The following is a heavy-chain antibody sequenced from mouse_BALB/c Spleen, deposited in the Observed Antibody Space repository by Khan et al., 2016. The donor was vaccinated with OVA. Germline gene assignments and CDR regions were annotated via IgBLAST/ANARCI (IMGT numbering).Heavy chain of an antibody. CDR3: AKHPRSYRYDSYYFDY. CDR1: GFSLTDYG. J-gene: IGHJ2*01. CDR2: IWGGGST. Sequence: QVQLKESGPGLVAPSQSLSITCTVSGFSLTDYGVSWIRQPPGKGLEWLGVIWGGGSTYYNSALKSRLSISKDNSKSQVFLKMNSLQTDDTAMYYGAKHPRSYRYDSYYFDYWGQGTTLTVSS. D-gene: IGHD2-14*01. V-gene: IGHV2-6-5*01.